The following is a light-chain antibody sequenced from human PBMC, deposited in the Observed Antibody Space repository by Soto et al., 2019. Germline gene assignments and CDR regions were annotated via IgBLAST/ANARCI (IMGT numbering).Light chain of an antibody. V-gene: IGLV2-8*01. CDR2: EVN. CDR3: SSYAGSSNV. CDR1: SSDVGGYNY. J-gene: IGLJ1*01. Sequence: QSALTQPPSASGSPGQSVAISCTGTSSDVGGYNYVSLYQQHPGKAPKLMIYEVNKRPSGVPDRFSGSKSGNTASLTVSGLQAEDEADYYCSSYAGSSNVFGTGTKVTVL.